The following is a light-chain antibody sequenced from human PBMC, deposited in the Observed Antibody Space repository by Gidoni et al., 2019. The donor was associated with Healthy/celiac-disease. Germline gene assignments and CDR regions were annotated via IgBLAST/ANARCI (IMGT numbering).Light chain of an antibody. CDR2: DAS. V-gene: IGKV1-5*01. Sequence: DIEKPLSPSTLSASVGDRVTITCRASQSISSWLAWYQQKPGKAPKLLIYDASSLESGVPSRFSGSGSGTEFTLTISSLQPDDFATYYCQQYYSYPYTFGQGTKLEIK. CDR1: QSISSW. J-gene: IGKJ2*01. CDR3: QQYYSYPYT.